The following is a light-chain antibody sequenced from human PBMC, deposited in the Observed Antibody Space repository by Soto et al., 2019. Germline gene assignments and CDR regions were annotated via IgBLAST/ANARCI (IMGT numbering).Light chain of an antibody. CDR3: QQYNDWPPFT. Sequence: EIVMTQSPATLSVSPGERATLSCRASQTVSSNLAWYQQTPGQAPRLLIHGASTRAAGIPARFSGSGSGTEFALTISSLQSEDFAVYYCQQYNDWPPFTVGPGTRVDIK. CDR1: QTVSSN. V-gene: IGKV3-15*01. CDR2: GAS. J-gene: IGKJ3*01.